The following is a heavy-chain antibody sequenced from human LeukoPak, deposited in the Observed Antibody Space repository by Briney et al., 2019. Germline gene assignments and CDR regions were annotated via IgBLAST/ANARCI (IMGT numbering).Heavy chain of an antibody. D-gene: IGHD3-22*01. Sequence: GGSLRLSCAASGFTFSSYWMHWVRQAPGKGLVWVSRINSDGSSTSYADSVKGRFTISRDNAKSTLYLQMNSLRAEDTAVYYCARDQYYYDSSGYFDAFDIWGQGTMVTVSS. CDR1: GFTFSSYW. V-gene: IGHV3-74*01. CDR2: INSDGSST. J-gene: IGHJ3*02. CDR3: ARDQYYYDSSGYFDAFDI.